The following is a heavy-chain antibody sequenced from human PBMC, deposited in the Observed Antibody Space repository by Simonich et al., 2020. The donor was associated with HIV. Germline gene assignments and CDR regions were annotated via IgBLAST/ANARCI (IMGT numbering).Heavy chain of an antibody. CDR3: ARHYYDSSGYYSGIDP. CDR1: GRSFTGYY. D-gene: IGHD3-22*01. Sequence: QVHLQQWGAGLLKPSETLSLTCAIYGRSFTGYYWSWIRQPPGKGLEWIGYIYYSWTTNYNPTLKSRVTISVDTSKNQFSLKLSSVTAADTAVYYCARHYYDSSGYYSGIDPWGQGTLVTVSS. V-gene: IGHV4-34*11. CDR2: IYYSWTT. J-gene: IGHJ5*02.